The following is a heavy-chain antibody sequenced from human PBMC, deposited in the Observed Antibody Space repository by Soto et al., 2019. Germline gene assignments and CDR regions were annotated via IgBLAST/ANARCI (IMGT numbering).Heavy chain of an antibody. CDR2: IIPIFGTA. D-gene: IGHD3-22*01. Sequence: RASVKVSCKASGGTFSSYAISWVRQAPGQGLEWMGGIIPIFGTANYAQKFQGRVTITADKPTSTAYRELSSLRSEDTVVYYCARDKLGDYYDSSGPDAFDIWGQGTMVTVSS. CDR1: GGTFSSYA. V-gene: IGHV1-69*06. J-gene: IGHJ3*02. CDR3: ARDKLGDYYDSSGPDAFDI.